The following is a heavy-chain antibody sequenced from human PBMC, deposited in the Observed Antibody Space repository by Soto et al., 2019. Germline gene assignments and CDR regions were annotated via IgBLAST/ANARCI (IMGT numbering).Heavy chain of an antibody. CDR2: ISGSGGST. CDR3: AKDWGSCELVLYFDY. CDR1: GFTFSSYA. V-gene: IGHV3-23*01. J-gene: IGHJ4*02. D-gene: IGHD1-26*01. Sequence: EVQLLESGGGLVQPGGSLRLSCAASGFTFSSYAMSWVRQAPGKGLEWVSAISGSGGSTYYADSVKGRFTISRDNYKNRLYLQMNSLRAEDTAVYYCAKDWGSCELVLYFDYWGQGTLVTVSS.